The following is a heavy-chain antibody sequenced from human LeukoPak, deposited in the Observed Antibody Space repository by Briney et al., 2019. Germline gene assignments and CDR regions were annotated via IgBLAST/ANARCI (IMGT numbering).Heavy chain of an antibody. CDR3: ARDVVGVGDS. CDR1: GYTFTSYD. V-gene: IGHV1-8*01. Sequence: ASVKVSCKASGYTFTSYDINWVRQATGQGLEWMGWMNPNSGNTGYAQKFQGRVTMTRDTSTSTVYMELSSLRSEDTAVYYCARDVVGVGDSWGQGTLVTVSS. CDR2: MNPNSGNT. J-gene: IGHJ4*02.